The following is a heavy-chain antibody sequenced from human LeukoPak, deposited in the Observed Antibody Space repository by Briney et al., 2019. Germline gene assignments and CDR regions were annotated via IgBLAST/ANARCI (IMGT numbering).Heavy chain of an antibody. Sequence: ASVKVSCKASGYTFTGYYMHWVRQAPGQGLEWMGWINPNSGGTNYAQKFQGRVTMTRDTSISTAYMELSRLRSDATAVYYCARYNYGSGSYYTFDYWGQGTLVTVSS. D-gene: IGHD3-10*01. V-gene: IGHV1-2*02. CDR1: GYTFTGYY. CDR2: INPNSGGT. J-gene: IGHJ4*02. CDR3: ARYNYGSGSYYTFDY.